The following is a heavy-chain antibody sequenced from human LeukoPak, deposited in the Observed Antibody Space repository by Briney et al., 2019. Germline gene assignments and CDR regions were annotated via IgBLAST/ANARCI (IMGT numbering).Heavy chain of an antibody. CDR3: AKVRQLVRGPFDY. Sequence: PGGSLRLSCTVSGFTVSTNSMSWVRQAPGKGLEWVSFIYSDNTHYSDSVKGRFTISRDNSKNTLYLQMNSLRAEDTAVYYCAKVRQLVRGPFDYWGQGTLVTVSS. CDR1: GFTVSTNS. V-gene: IGHV3-53*01. J-gene: IGHJ4*02. CDR2: IYSDNT. D-gene: IGHD6-13*01.